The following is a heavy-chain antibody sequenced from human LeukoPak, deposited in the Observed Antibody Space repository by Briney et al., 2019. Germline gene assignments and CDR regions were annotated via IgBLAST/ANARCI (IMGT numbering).Heavy chain of an antibody. J-gene: IGHJ4*02. CDR1: GFTFSRFG. CDR2: IWYDGSNK. D-gene: IGHD3-16*01. Sequence: GRSLRLSCAASGFTFSRFGMHCLRQAPGKGLEWVAVIWYDGSNKYYADSVKGRFTISRDNAKNTLYLQMDSLRPEDTAVYYCARDLGGPDYWGQGTLVTVSS. V-gene: IGHV3-33*01. CDR3: ARDLGGPDY.